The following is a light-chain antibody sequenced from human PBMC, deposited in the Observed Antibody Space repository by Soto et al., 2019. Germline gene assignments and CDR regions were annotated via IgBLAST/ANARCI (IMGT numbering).Light chain of an antibody. J-gene: IGKJ1*01. V-gene: IGKV4-1*01. CDR3: QQYSSTPWT. CDR1: QSVLYSLNNKNY. Sequence: DIVMTQSPDSLAVSLGERATINCKSSQSVLYSLNNKNYLAWFQQRPGQPPKLLIYWASLRESGVPDRFSGSGSGTDFTLTISSLQAEDVAVYYCQQYSSTPWTFGQGTKVEIK. CDR2: WAS.